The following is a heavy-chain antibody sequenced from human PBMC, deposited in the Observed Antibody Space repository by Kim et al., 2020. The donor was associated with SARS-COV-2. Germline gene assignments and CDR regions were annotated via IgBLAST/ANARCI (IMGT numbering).Heavy chain of an antibody. Sequence: ASVKVSCKASGYTFTNYYMHWVRQAPGQGLEWMGIINPSGGSTSYAQKFQGRVTMTRDTSTSTVYMELSSLRSEDTAVYYCARELGYCSGGSCSDYWGQGTLVTVSS. D-gene: IGHD2-15*01. J-gene: IGHJ4*02. CDR2: INPSGGST. CDR1: GYTFTNYY. CDR3: ARELGYCSGGSCSDY. V-gene: IGHV1-46*01.